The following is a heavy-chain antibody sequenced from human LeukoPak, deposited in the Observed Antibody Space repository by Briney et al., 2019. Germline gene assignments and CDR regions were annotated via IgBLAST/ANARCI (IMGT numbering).Heavy chain of an antibody. CDR1: GITFRKYW. CDR2: MKHDGNEK. D-gene: IGHD5/OR15-5a*01. J-gene: IGHJ4*02. Sequence: GGSLRLSCVDSGITFRKYWMNWVRQAPGKGLEWVANMKHDGNEKDYADSVEGRFTISRDNAKSSLYLQMNNLRAEDTAVYYCVRDLGHSVYDLYDYWGQGTLITVSS. CDR3: VRDLGHSVYDLYDY. V-gene: IGHV3-7*01.